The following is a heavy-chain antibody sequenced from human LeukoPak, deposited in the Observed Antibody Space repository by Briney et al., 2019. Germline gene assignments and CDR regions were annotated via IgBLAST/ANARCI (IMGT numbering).Heavy chain of an antibody. D-gene: IGHD2-15*01. CDR2: ISGSGGST. V-gene: IGHV3-23*01. Sequence: GGSLRLSCAASGFTFSSYAMSWVRQAPGKGLEWVSAISGSGGSTYYADSVKGRFTISRDNSKNTLYLQMNSLRAEDTAVYYCAKRPYPVVVAAAYYFDYWGQGTLVTVSS. CDR1: GFTFSSYA. J-gene: IGHJ4*02. CDR3: AKRPYPVVVAAAYYFDY.